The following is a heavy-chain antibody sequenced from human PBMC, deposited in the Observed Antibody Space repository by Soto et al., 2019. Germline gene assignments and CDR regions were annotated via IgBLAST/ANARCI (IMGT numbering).Heavy chain of an antibody. V-gene: IGHV6-1*01. CDR3: AREDSAAAAGTHLSYYYYGMDV. J-gene: IGHJ6*02. Sequence: PSQTLSLTCAISGDSVSSNSAAWNWIRQSPSSGLEWLGRTYYRSKWYNDYAVSVKSRITINPDTSKNQFSLQLNSVTPEDTAVYYCAREDSAAAAGTHLSYYYYGMDVWGQGTTVTVSS. D-gene: IGHD6-13*01. CDR1: GDSVSSNSAA. CDR2: TYYRSKWYN.